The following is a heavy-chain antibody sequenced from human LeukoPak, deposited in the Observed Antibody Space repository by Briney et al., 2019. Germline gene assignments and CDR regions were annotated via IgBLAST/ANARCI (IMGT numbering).Heavy chain of an antibody. CDR3: TREDHSNYNY. V-gene: IGHV3-7*01. J-gene: IGHJ4*02. Sequence: GGSLRLSCAASGFTFSSYWISWVRQAPGKGLEWVANIKQDGSEKYYVDSVKGRFTISRDNAKNSLSLQMNSLRAEDTAVYYCTREDHSNYNYWGQGTLVTVSS. D-gene: IGHD4-11*01. CDR2: IKQDGSEK. CDR1: GFTFSSYW.